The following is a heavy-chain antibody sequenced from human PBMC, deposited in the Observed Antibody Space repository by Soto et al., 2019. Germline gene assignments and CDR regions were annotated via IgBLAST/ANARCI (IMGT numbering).Heavy chain of an antibody. V-gene: IGHV4-31*03. CDR3: AREGGSYDSGGYLIRGAFDI. CDR2: IYFRGNT. J-gene: IGHJ3*02. CDR1: GDSIISIDCY. Sequence: RSETLSLTCIVSGDSIISIDCYWTWIRQHPEKGLEWIGNIYFRGNTYYSPSLESRLTISVDTSKNQFSLKLTSVTAADTAVYYCAREGGSYDSGGYLIRGAFDIWGQGTMVTVSS. D-gene: IGHD3-22*01.